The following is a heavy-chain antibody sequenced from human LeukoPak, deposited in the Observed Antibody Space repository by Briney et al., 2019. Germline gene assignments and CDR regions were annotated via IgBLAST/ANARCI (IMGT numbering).Heavy chain of an antibody. CDR2: ISDIGRT. J-gene: IGHJ3*02. CDR1: GDSFSSHY. Sequence: SETLSLTCAVSGDSFSSHYWTWIRQSPGTGLEWIGYISDIGRTNYNPSLKSRVTISIDTSKNQFSLKLRSVTAADTAVYYCARDLVTVTKGFDIWGQGTMVSVSS. V-gene: IGHV4-59*11. CDR3: ARDLVTVTKGFDI. D-gene: IGHD4-17*01.